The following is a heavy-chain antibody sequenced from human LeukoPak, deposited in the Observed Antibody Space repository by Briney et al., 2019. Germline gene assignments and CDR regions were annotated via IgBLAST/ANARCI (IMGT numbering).Heavy chain of an antibody. V-gene: IGHV3-23*01. J-gene: IGHJ3*02. CDR2: ISYSGGGT. CDR1: GFTFSSYA. CDR3: AKHGYSYGTRDAFDI. D-gene: IGHD5-18*01. Sequence: GGSLRPSCAASGFTFSSYAMSWVRQAPGKGLEWVSAISYSGGGTYYADSVKGRFTISRDNSKNTLYLQMNSLGAEDTAVYYCAKHGYSYGTRDAFDIWGQGTLVTVSS.